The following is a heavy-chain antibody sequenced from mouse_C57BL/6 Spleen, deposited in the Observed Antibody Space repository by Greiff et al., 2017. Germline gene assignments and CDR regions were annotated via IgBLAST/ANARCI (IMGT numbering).Heavy chain of an antibody. CDR3: ARKNYYGRYFDV. D-gene: IGHD1-1*01. CDR1: GYSITSGYY. Sequence: DVKLQESGPGLVKPSQSLSLTCSVTGYSITSGYYWNWIRQFPGNKLEWMGYISYDGSNNYNPSLKNRISITRDTSKNQFFLKLNSVTTEDTATYYCARKNYYGRYFDVWGTGTTVTVSS. V-gene: IGHV3-6*01. J-gene: IGHJ1*03. CDR2: ISYDGSN.